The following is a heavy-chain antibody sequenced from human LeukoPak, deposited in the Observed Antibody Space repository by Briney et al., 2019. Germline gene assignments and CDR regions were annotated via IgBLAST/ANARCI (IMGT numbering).Heavy chain of an antibody. D-gene: IGHD6-13*01. Sequence: KPLETLSLTCTVSGGSISSYYLSWIRQPPGKGLEWIGYIYYSGSTNYNPSLKSRVTISVDTSKNQFSLKLSSVTAADTAVYYCARELAAAGTGWFDPWGQGTLVTVSS. V-gene: IGHV4-59*01. CDR1: GGSISSYY. CDR3: ARELAAAGTGWFDP. J-gene: IGHJ5*02. CDR2: IYYSGST.